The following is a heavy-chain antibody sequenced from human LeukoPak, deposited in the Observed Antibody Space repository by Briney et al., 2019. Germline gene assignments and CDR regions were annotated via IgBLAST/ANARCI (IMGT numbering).Heavy chain of an antibody. CDR2: LYSGGST. CDR3: ARYTGMDAFDI. V-gene: IGHV3-53*01. J-gene: IGHJ3*02. Sequence: PGESLRLSCAASGFTVSSNYMSWVRQAPGKGLEWVSVLYSGGSTYYADSVKGRFTISRDNSKNTLYLQMNSLRAEDTAVYYCARYTGMDAFDIWGQGTMVTVSS. CDR1: GFTVSSNY. D-gene: IGHD7-27*01.